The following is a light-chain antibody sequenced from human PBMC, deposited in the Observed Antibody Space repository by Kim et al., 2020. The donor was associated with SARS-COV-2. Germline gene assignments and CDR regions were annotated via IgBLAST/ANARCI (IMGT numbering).Light chain of an antibody. Sequence: EIVMTQSPGTLSLSPGQRATLSCRASLSVSRNLAWYQQKPGQAPRLLIYDASTRATGIPARFSGSGSGTDFTLTISSLEPEDSAVYYCQQRNNRWTFGQGTKVDIK. CDR1: LSVSRN. CDR2: DAS. V-gene: IGKV3-11*01. J-gene: IGKJ1*01. CDR3: QQRNNRWT.